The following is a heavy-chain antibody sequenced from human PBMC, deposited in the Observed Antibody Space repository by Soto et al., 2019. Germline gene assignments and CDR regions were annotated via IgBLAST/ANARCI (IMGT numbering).Heavy chain of an antibody. CDR1: GYTFSSYS. Sequence: ASVKVSCKASGYTFSSYSISWVRQAPGQGLEWMGWISAYNGNTNYGQKLQGRVTMTTDTSTNTAYMELRSLRSDDTAVYYCARDDPPVQHWGQGTLVTVSS. CDR2: ISAYNGNT. V-gene: IGHV1-18*01. CDR3: ARDDPPVQH. J-gene: IGHJ1*01.